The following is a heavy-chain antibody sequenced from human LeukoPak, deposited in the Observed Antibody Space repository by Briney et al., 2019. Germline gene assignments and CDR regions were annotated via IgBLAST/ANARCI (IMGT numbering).Heavy chain of an antibody. Sequence: ASVKVSCKASGYTFTGYYMHWVRQAPGQGLEWMGWINPNSGGTNYAQKFQGRVTMTRDTSISTAYMELSRLRSGDTAVYYCARDRPYCSGGSYYSDGAFDIWGQGTMVTVSS. D-gene: IGHD2-15*01. V-gene: IGHV1-2*02. CDR1: GYTFTGYY. CDR3: ARDRPYCSGGSYYSDGAFDI. CDR2: INPNSGGT. J-gene: IGHJ3*02.